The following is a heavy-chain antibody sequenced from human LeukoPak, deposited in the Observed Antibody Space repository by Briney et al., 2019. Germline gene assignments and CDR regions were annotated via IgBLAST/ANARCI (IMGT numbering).Heavy chain of an antibody. CDR2: INTDGSST. CDR1: GSTFSSYW. V-gene: IGHV3-74*01. J-gene: IGHJ4*02. Sequence: GGSLRLSCAASGSTFSSYWMHWVRQAPGKGLVWVARINTDGSSTSYADSVKGRFTISRDNAKNTLYLQMNSLRAEDTAVYYCARVQQQWLLADYWGQGTLVTVSS. D-gene: IGHD5-18*01. CDR3: ARVQQQWLLADY.